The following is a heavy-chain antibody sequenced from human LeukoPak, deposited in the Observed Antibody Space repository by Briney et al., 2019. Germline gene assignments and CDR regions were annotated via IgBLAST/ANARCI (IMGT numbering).Heavy chain of an antibody. Sequence: PGRSLRLSCAASGFTFDDYAMHWVRQAPGKGLEWVSGISWNSGSIGYADSVKGRFTISRDNAKNSLYLQMNSLRAEDTALYYCAKEGSSSHFDYWGQGTLVTVSS. CDR2: ISWNSGSI. V-gene: IGHV3-9*01. D-gene: IGHD6-13*01. CDR1: GFTFDDYA. J-gene: IGHJ4*02. CDR3: AKEGSSSHFDY.